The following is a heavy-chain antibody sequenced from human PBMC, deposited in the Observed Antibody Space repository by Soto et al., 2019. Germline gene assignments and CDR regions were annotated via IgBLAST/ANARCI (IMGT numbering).Heavy chain of an antibody. CDR1: GGSFSGYY. Sequence: SETLSLTCAVYGGSFSGYYWSWIRQPPGKGLEWIGEINHSGSTNYNPSLKSRVTISVDTSKNQFSLKLSSVTAADTAVYYCARGRLVVVVAATPFYDPWGQGALVTVSS. CDR3: ARGRLVVVVAATPFYDP. V-gene: IGHV4-34*01. CDR2: INHSGST. D-gene: IGHD2-15*01. J-gene: IGHJ5*02.